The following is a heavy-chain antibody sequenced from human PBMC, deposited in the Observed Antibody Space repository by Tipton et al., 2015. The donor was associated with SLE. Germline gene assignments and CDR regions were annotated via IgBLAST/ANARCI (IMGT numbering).Heavy chain of an antibody. V-gene: IGHV1-2*02. Sequence: QLVQSGPEVKKPGASVKVSCKASGYTFTGYYMHWVRQAPGQGLEWMGWINPNSGGTNYAQKFQGRVTMTRDTSISTAYMELSRLRSDDTAVYYCARERDDCSSTTCYLDYWGHGTLVTVSS. D-gene: IGHD2-2*01. CDR1: GYTFTGYY. CDR2: INPNSGGT. J-gene: IGHJ4*01. CDR3: ARERDDCSSTTCYLDY.